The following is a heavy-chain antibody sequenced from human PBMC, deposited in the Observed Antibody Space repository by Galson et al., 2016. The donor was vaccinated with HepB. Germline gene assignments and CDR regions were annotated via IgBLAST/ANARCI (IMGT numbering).Heavy chain of an antibody. CDR3: ARESARSSGWEHLYYYGMDV. D-gene: IGHD6-25*01. V-gene: IGHV3-33*03. CDR1: GFDFGSHG. J-gene: IGHJ6*02. Sequence: SLRLSCAASGFDFGSHGMHXXRQAXXKGLXXVAXXWYSGKXKFYSDSVXGRFTISRDNSRKTVFLEMNSLGIEDTGRYYCARESARSSGWEHLYYYGMDVWGRGTTXIVSS. CDR2: XWYSGKXK.